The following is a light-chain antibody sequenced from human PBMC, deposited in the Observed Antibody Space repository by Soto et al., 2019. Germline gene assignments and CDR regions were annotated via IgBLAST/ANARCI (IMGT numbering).Light chain of an antibody. CDR2: GAS. CDR1: QSIGRN. V-gene: IGKV3-15*01. Sequence: EIVMTQSPATLSVSPGERATLSCRASQSIGRNLAWYQQRPGQAPRLLIHGASTRATGMPARFSGSGSGTEFTLTISSLQSEDFAVYYCQQYNYDWTFGQGTKVEIK. CDR3: QQYNYDWT. J-gene: IGKJ1*01.